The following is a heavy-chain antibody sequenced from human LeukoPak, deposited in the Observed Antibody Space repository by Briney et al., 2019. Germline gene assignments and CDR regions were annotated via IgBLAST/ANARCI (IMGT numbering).Heavy chain of an antibody. J-gene: IGHJ6*02. CDR2: IIPIFGTA. Sequence: SVKVSCKASGGTFSSYAISWVRQAPGQGLEWMGGIIPIFGTANYAQKFQGRVIITRDTSATTAYMELSSLRSEDTAVYYCARAGRPYYYGMDVWGQGTTVTVSS. V-gene: IGHV1-69*05. D-gene: IGHD1-26*01. CDR1: GGTFSSYA. CDR3: ARAGRPYYYGMDV.